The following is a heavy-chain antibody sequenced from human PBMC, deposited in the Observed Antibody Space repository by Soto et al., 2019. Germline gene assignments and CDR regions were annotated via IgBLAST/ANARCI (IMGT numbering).Heavy chain of an antibody. J-gene: IGHJ5*02. CDR3: VRDSARIVVVPRVDGDNWLDP. CDR1: GFTFSDYF. CDR2: ISGSSDNI. Sequence: RGSLRLSCAASGFTFSDYFMSWIRQAPGKGLEWVSFISGSSDNIKYADSVKGRFTISTDNAKNPLYLQMNSLRAEDTAVYYCVRDSARIVVVPRVDGDNWLDPWGQGTLVTVSS. V-gene: IGHV3-11*06. D-gene: IGHD2-2*01.